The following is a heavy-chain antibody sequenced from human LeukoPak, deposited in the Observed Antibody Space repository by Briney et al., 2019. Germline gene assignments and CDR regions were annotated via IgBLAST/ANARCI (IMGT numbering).Heavy chain of an antibody. CDR2: ILYDGADK. V-gene: IGHV3-30*02. Sequence: GGSLRLSCAASGFTFRTFGMHWVRQAPGKGLEWVAFILYDGADKFYAESVKGRFTISRDNSKNTTYLQMNSLRAKDTAVYYCPKTTYYDIMTGYQRTFYFVYWGQGTLVTVSS. J-gene: IGHJ4*02. D-gene: IGHD3-9*01. CDR1: GFTFRTFG. CDR3: PKTTYYDIMTGYQRTFYFVY.